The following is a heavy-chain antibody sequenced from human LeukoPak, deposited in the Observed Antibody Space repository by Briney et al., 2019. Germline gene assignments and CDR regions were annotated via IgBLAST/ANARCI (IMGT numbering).Heavy chain of an antibody. D-gene: IGHD6-13*01. J-gene: IGHJ5*02. CDR2: IRYDGSNK. V-gene: IGHV3-30*02. CDR3: AKDFFSFGSSWYGWFDP. CDR1: GFTFSSYG. Sequence: GGSLRLSCAASGFTFSSYGVHWVRQAPGKGLEWVAFIRYDGSNKYYADSVKGRFTISRDNSKNTLYLQMNSLRAEDTAVYYCAKDFFSFGSSWYGWFDPWGQGTLVTVSS.